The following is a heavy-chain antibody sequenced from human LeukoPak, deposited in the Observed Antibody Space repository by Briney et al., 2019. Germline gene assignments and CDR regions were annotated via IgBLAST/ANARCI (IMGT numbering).Heavy chain of an antibody. CDR2: IYYSGST. J-gene: IGHJ4*02. CDR3: AALESSGYYSDY. V-gene: IGHV4-39*01. CDR1: GGSISSSSYY. D-gene: IGHD3-22*01. Sequence: PSETLSLTCTVSGGSISSSSYYWGWIRQPPGKGLEWIGSIYYSGSTYYNPSLKSRVTISVDTSKNQFSLKLSSVTAADTAVYYCAALESSGYYSDYWGQGTLVTVSS.